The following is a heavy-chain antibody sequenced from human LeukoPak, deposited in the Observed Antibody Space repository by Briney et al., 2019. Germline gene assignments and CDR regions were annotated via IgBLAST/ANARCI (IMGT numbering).Heavy chain of an antibody. J-gene: IGHJ6*03. Sequence: GGSLRLSCATSGFTFSDYAMSWVRQTPGKGLEWVSSMSGGGNTYYADSVKGRFTITRDNSKSTLYLQMNSLRAEDTAVYYCAKGTYYDSSGYRYYFCYMDVWGKGTTVTVSS. D-gene: IGHD3-22*01. CDR1: GFTFSDYA. CDR3: AKGTYYDSSGYRYYFCYMDV. V-gene: IGHV3-23*01. CDR2: MSGGGNT.